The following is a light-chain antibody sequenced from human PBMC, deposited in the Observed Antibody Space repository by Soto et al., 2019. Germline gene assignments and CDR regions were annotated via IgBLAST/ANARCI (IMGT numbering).Light chain of an antibody. CDR1: QSVSTY. CDR2: DAS. V-gene: IGKV3-11*01. J-gene: IGKJ1*01. CDR3: QQRYTWPPVT. Sequence: EIVLTQSPATLSLSPGDTATLSCRTSQSVSTYLAWYQHKPGQAPRLLIYDASNRATDIPARFSGSGSGTDFTLTISSLEPEDFAVYYCQQRYTWPPVTFGQGTKVEIK.